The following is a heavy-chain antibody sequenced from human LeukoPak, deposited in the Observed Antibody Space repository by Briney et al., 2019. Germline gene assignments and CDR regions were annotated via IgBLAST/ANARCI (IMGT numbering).Heavy chain of an antibody. D-gene: IGHD6-19*01. CDR1: GFTFSSYA. J-gene: IGHJ4*02. V-gene: IGHV3-30*07. Sequence: GGSLRLSCAASGFTFSSYAMYWVRQAPGKGLEWVAVISYDGSNKYYADSVKGRFTISRDNSKNTLYLQMNSLRAEATAVYYCAKAGVSYSSGWGPLNYWGQGTLVTVSS. CDR3: AKAGVSYSSGWGPLNY. CDR2: ISYDGSNK.